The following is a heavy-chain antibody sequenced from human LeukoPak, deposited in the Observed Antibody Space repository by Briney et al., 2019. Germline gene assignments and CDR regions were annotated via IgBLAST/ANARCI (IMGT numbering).Heavy chain of an antibody. CDR2: ISGSGGST. CDR1: GFTFSSYA. J-gene: IGHJ4*02. CDR3: AKNHYDILTGYGY. D-gene: IGHD3-9*01. V-gene: IGHV3-23*01. Sequence: HGESLKISCAASGFTFSSYAMSWVRQAPGKGLEWVSAISGSGGSTYYADSVKGRFTISRDNSKSTLYLQMNSLRAEDTAVYYCAKNHYDILTGYGYWGQGTLVTVSA.